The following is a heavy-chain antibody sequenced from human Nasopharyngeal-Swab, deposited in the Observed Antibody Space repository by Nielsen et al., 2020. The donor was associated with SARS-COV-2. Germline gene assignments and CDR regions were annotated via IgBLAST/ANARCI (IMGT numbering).Heavy chain of an antibody. V-gene: IGHV3-66*01. CDR3: AREWEVVVAATLRFYFDY. D-gene: IGHD2-15*01. Sequence: GESLKISCAASGFTVSSNYMSWVRQAPGKGLEWVSVIYSGGSTYYAASVKGRFTISRDNSKNTLYLQMNRLRAEDTAVYYCAREWEVVVAATLRFYFDYWGQGTLVTVSS. J-gene: IGHJ4*02. CDR2: IYSGGST. CDR1: GFTVSSNY.